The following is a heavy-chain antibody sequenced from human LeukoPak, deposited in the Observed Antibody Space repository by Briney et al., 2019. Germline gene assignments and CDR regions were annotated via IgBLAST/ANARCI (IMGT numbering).Heavy chain of an antibody. D-gene: IGHD3-10*01. J-gene: IGHJ4*02. CDR3: ARDLSMVRGVISPFDY. CDR2: INPNSGGT. CDR1: GYTFTGYY. V-gene: IGHV1-2*02. Sequence: ASVKVSCKASGYTFTGYYMHWVRQAPVQGIEWMGWINPNSGGTKYVQKFQGRVTMTRDTSIGTAYMELSRLTSDDTAVYYCARDLSMVRGVISPFDYWGQGTLVAVSS.